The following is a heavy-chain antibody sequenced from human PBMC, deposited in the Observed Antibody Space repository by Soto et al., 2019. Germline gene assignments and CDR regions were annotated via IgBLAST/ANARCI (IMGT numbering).Heavy chain of an antibody. J-gene: IGHJ4*02. CDR1: GYSFINYW. Sequence: GESLKISCKASGYSFINYWIGWVRQMPGKGLEWMGIVYPRDSDTRYSPSFQGQVTISADKSISTAYLQWSSLKASDTAMYYCARLYFTSTTCYTINYWGQGTLVTVSS. CDR2: VYPRDSDT. V-gene: IGHV5-51*01. CDR3: ARLYFTSTTCYTINY. D-gene: IGHD2-2*02.